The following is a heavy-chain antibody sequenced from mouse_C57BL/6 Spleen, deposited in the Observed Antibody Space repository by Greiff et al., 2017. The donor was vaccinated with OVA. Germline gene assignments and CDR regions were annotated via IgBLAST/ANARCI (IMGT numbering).Heavy chain of an antibody. CDR3: ARRDYVGYFDV. Sequence: VQLQQPGAELVKPGASVKLSCKASGYTFTSYWMQWVQQRPGQGLEWIGEIDPSDSYTNYNQKFKGKATLTVDTSSSTAYMQLSSLTSEDSAVYYCARRDYVGYFDVWGTGTTVTVSS. D-gene: IGHD2-4*01. CDR1: GYTFTSYW. V-gene: IGHV1-50*01. CDR2: IDPSDSYT. J-gene: IGHJ1*03.